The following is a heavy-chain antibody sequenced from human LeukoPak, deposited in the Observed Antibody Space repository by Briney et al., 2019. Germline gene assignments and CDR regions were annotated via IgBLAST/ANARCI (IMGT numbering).Heavy chain of an antibody. J-gene: IGHJ4*02. V-gene: IGHV1-18*04. Sequence: ASVKVSCKASGYTFTSYYMHWVRQAPGQGLEWMGWISAYNGNTNYAQKLQGRVTMTTDTSTSTAYMELRSLRSDDTAVYYCARAYYDFWSGYYRDFDYWGQGTLVTVSS. CDR2: ISAYNGNT. CDR1: GYTFTSYY. CDR3: ARAYYDFWSGYYRDFDY. D-gene: IGHD3-3*01.